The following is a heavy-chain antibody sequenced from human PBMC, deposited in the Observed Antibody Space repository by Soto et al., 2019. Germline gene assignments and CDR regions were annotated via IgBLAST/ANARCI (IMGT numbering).Heavy chain of an antibody. D-gene: IGHD2-8*01. V-gene: IGHV4-59*08. J-gene: IGHJ5*02. CDR2: ISYSGSA. CDR3: ARHYMVFPSNWFDP. CDR1: GGSISTYY. Sequence: PSETLSLPCTVSGGSISTYYWSWIRQHPGKGLEWFGYISYSGSANYNPSLKSRVTISVDTSKNQFSLNLTPVTAADTAVYYCARHYMVFPSNWFDPWGQGTLVTVSS.